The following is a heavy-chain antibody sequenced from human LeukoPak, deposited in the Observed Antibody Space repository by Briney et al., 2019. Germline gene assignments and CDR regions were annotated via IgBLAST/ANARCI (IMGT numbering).Heavy chain of an antibody. CDR3: AKVGYYGSGSSRTFDY. D-gene: IGHD3-10*01. Sequence: GGSLRLSCAASGFTFSSYGMSWVRQAPGKGLEWVSGISGSGDSTYYADSVKGRFTISRDNSKNTLYLQMNSLRAEDTAVYYCAKVGYYGSGSSRTFDYWGQGTLVTVSS. CDR1: GFTFSSYG. V-gene: IGHV3-23*01. J-gene: IGHJ4*02. CDR2: ISGSGDST.